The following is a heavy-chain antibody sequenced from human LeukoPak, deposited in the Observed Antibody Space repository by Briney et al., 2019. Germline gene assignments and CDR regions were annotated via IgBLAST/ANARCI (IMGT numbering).Heavy chain of an antibody. J-gene: IGHJ5*02. V-gene: IGHV4-34*01. CDR1: GGSFSGYY. CDR2: INHSGST. D-gene: IGHD6-13*01. Sequence: SETLSLTCAVYGGSFSGYYWSWIRQPPGKGLEWIGEINHSGSTNYNPSLKSRVTISVDTSKNQSSLKLSSVTAADTAVYYCARGGIAAATDWFDPWGQGTLVTVSS. CDR3: ARGGIAAATDWFDP.